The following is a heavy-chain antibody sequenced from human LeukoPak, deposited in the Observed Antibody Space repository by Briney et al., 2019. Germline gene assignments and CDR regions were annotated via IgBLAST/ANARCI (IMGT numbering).Heavy chain of an antibody. CDR2: ISSDGTTT. CDR3: VVIVLG. CDR1: GFTITNYW. D-gene: IGHD2-8*02. Sequence: GGSLRLSCAASGFTITNYWIHWVRQAPGQGLVWVSRISSDGTTTNYTDSLRGRFTISRDNANNMLYLQMNSLRAEDTAIYYCVVIVLGWGQGTLVTVSS. V-gene: IGHV3-74*01. J-gene: IGHJ4*02.